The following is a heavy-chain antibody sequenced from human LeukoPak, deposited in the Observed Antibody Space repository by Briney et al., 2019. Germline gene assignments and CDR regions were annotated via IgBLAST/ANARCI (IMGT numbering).Heavy chain of an antibody. CDR2: ISKNGRNT. CDR1: GFTLSSYS. Sequence: GGSLRLSCAASGFTLSSYSMHWVRQAPGKGLEFVSAISKNGRNTYYGNSMKGRFTISRDISKNTLYLQMGSLRPEDMSVYYCARVDSGSACASWGQGILVTVSS. D-gene: IGHD6-19*01. CDR3: ARVDSGSACAS. V-gene: IGHV3-64*01. J-gene: IGHJ1*01.